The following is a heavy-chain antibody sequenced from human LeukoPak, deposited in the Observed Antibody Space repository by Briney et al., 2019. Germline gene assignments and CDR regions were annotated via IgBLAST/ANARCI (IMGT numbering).Heavy chain of an antibody. Sequence: SETLSLTCTVSGRSISSCYWTWIRQPPGKGLEWIGDIYITGSTNYNPYLKRRVTISVDTSKNQFSLRLSSVTAADTAVYYGARFRLGETSYDASDVWGLGTMVTVSS. J-gene: IGHJ3*01. CDR2: IYITGST. V-gene: IGHV4-59*13. D-gene: IGHD2-21*01. CDR1: GRSISSCY. CDR3: ARFRLGETSYDASDV.